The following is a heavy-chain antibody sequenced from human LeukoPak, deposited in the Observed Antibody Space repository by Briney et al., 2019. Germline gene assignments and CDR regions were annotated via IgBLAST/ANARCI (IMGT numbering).Heavy chain of an antibody. V-gene: IGHV1-69*13. Sequence: SVKVSCKASGGTFSSYAISWVRQAPGRGLEWMGGIIPIFGTANYAQKFQGRVTITADESTSTAYMELSSLRSDDTAVYYCATWDLWFGELRLDYWGQGTLVTVSS. J-gene: IGHJ4*02. D-gene: IGHD3-10*01. CDR3: ATWDLWFGELRLDY. CDR2: IIPIFGTA. CDR1: GGTFSSYA.